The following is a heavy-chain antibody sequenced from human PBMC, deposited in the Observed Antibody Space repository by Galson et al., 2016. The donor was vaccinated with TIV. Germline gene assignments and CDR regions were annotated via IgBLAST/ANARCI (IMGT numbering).Heavy chain of an antibody. V-gene: IGHV1-3*01. CDR2: INGGNGNT. CDR3: ARPPYCGGDCYKYDS. Sequence: SVKVSCKASGYIFTNYPMHWVRQAPGQSLEWMGWINGGNGNTKYSQRFQGRVTITSDTSASTAYMERGILRSEDSAVYYCARPPYCGGDCYKYDSWGQGTLVTVSS. CDR1: GYIFTNYP. J-gene: IGHJ4*02. D-gene: IGHD2-21*01.